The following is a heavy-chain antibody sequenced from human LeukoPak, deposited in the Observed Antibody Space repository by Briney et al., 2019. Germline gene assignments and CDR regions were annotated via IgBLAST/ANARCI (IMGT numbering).Heavy chain of an antibody. D-gene: IGHD1-26*01. V-gene: IGHV4-61*02. J-gene: IGHJ4*02. CDR3: ARDSGSYSYYFDY. Sequence: PSETLSLTCTVSGGSISSGSYYWSWIRQPAGKGLEWIGRIYTSGSTNYNPSLKSRVTISVDTSKNQFSLKLSSVTAADTAVYYCARDSGSYSYYFDYWGQGTLVTVSS. CDR1: GGSISSGSYY. CDR2: IYTSGST.